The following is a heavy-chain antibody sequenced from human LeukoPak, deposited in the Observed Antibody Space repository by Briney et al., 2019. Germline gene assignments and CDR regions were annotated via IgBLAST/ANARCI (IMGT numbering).Heavy chain of an antibody. CDR2: VCYSWGN. CDR1: GDSVSGHY. CDR3: ARAPMAITTSAFPDAFDF. D-gene: IGHD5-12*01. V-gene: IGHV4-59*02. J-gene: IGHJ3*01. Sequence: SETLSLTCTVSGDSVSGHYWSWVRQTQGKGLELVGFVCYSWGNNYNPSLKRRDSIHLDTSKNHLSLKLSSPAAADPAVYYCARAPMAITTSAFPDAFDFWGQGTLVTVSS.